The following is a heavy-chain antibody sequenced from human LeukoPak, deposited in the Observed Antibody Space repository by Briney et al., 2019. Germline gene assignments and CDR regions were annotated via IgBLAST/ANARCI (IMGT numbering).Heavy chain of an antibody. D-gene: IGHD6-19*01. CDR2: IYDTGST. V-gene: IGHV4-39*02. Sequence: SETLSLTCTVSGDSIRSNNYYWGWIRQPPGKGLEWIGSIYDTGSTFYNPSLKSRVIISVDTSKNQFSLKLSSVTAADTAVYYCAKGPRSGWYDEADYWGQGTLVTVSS. CDR1: GDSIRSNNYY. CDR3: AKGPRSGWYDEADY. J-gene: IGHJ4*02.